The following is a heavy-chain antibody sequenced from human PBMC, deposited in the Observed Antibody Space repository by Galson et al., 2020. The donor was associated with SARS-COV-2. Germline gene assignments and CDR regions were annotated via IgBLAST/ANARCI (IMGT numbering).Heavy chain of an antibody. CDR3: AKVSSSWYSHWYFDL. CDR2: ISGSGGST. D-gene: IGHD6-13*01. J-gene: IGHJ2*01. CDR1: GFTFSSYA. Sequence: GGSLRLSCAASGFTFSSYAMSWVRQAPGKGLEWVSAISGSGGSTYYADSVKGRFTISRDNSKNTLYLQMNSLRAEDTAVYYCAKVSSSWYSHWYFDLWGRGTLVTVSS. V-gene: IGHV3-23*01.